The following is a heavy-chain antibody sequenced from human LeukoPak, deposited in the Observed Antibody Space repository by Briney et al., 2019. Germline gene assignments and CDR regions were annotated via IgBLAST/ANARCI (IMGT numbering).Heavy chain of an antibody. J-gene: IGHJ6*03. CDR3: ARAESITGTTSYYYYYYMDV. D-gene: IGHD1-7*01. CDR1: GFTFSSYW. Sequence: PGGSLRLSCAASGFTFSSYWMSWVRQAPGKGLEWVANIKQDGSEKYYVDSVKGRFTVSRDNAKNSLYLQMNSLRAEDTAVYYCARAESITGTTSYYYYYYMDVWGKGTTVTVSS. V-gene: IGHV3-7*01. CDR2: IKQDGSEK.